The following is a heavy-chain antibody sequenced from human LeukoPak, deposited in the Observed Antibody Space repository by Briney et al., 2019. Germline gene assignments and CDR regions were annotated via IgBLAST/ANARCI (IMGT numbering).Heavy chain of an antibody. V-gene: IGHV4-59*11. Sequence: SETLSLTCTVSGGSISSHYWNWIRQPPGKGLEWIGYIYYSGSTNYNPSLKSRVTISLDTSKSQFSLKLISVTAADTAVYYCAREGSRWVDFDYWGQGTLVTVSS. J-gene: IGHJ4*02. CDR3: AREGSRWVDFDY. CDR1: GGSISSHY. CDR2: IYYSGST. D-gene: IGHD1-26*01.